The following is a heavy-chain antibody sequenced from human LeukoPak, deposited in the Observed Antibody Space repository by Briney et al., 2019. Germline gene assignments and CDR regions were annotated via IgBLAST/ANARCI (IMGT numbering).Heavy chain of an antibody. V-gene: IGHV1-18*04. CDR2: ISAYNGNT. D-gene: IGHD3-3*01. CDR1: GYTFTGYY. Sequence: ASVKVSCKASGYTFTGYYMHWVRQAPGQGLEWMGWISAYNGNTNYAQKLQGRVTMTTDTSTSTAYMELRSLRSDDTAVYYCARGVDDFWSGYYTLFDYWGQGTLVTVSS. J-gene: IGHJ4*02. CDR3: ARGVDDFWSGYYTLFDY.